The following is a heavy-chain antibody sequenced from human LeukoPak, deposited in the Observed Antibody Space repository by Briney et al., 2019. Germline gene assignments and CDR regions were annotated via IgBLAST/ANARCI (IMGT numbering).Heavy chain of an antibody. Sequence: SETLSLTCTVSGGSISSSSYYWGWIRQPPGKRLEWIGSIYYSGSTYYNPSLKSRVTISVDTSKNQFSPKLSSVTAADTAVYYCARQLSGYAPGWGQGTLVTVSS. D-gene: IGHD5-12*01. CDR3: ARQLSGYAPG. V-gene: IGHV4-39*01. CDR2: IYYSGST. CDR1: GGSISSSSYY. J-gene: IGHJ4*02.